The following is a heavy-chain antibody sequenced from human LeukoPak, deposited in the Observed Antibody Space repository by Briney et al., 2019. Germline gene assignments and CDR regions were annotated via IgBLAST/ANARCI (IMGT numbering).Heavy chain of an antibody. CDR1: GFTFSTSA. J-gene: IGHJ3*01. V-gene: IGHV1-58*01. D-gene: IGHD4-17*01. CDR2: IIVGSGAT. CDR3: AAELYGVYTDCCTFHL. Sequence: SVKDSCKTSGFTFSTSAVQWVRQARGQRLEWIGWIIVGSGATNYAQSLQGRFTITRDMSTNTAYMELSSLGSEDSAVYYCAAELYGVYTDCCTFHLWGQGTLVTVSS.